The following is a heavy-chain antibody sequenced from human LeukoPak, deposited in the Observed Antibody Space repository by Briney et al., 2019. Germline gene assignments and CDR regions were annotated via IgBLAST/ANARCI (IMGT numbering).Heavy chain of an antibody. Sequence: PSETLSLTCAVSGDSFTSGYYCAWIRQPPGEGLEWLGSIFHSGSTYLNPSLRSRVTISLNTSKNHFSLILSSMTAADTAGYYCARSSSVDTALVGVHWFDPWGQGTLVTVPS. J-gene: IGHJ5*02. CDR2: IFHSGST. D-gene: IGHD5-18*01. CDR1: GDSFTSGYY. V-gene: IGHV4-38-2*01. CDR3: ARSSSVDTALVGVHWFDP.